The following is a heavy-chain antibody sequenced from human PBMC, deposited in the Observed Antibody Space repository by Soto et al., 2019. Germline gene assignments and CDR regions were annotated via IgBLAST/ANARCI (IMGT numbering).Heavy chain of an antibody. D-gene: IGHD3-22*01. Sequence: GASVKVSCKASGGTFSSYALSWVRQATGQGLEWMGEIIPIFGTANYAQKFQGRVTITADESTSTAYMELSSLRSEDTAVYYCARGTPYDSSGYYYAAIFDYWGQGTLVTVSS. V-gene: IGHV1-69*13. CDR1: GGTFSSYA. CDR2: IIPIFGTA. J-gene: IGHJ4*02. CDR3: ARGTPYDSSGYYYAAIFDY.